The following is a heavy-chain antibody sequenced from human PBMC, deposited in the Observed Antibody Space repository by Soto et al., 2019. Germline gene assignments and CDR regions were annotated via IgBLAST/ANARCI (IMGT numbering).Heavy chain of an antibody. CDR2: IYYSGNT. J-gene: IGHJ4*02. Sequence: QVQLQESGPGLVKPSETLSLTCTVSGGSDSSGSYYWSWIRQPPGKGLEWIGYIYYSGNTNYKPSLNSRVTISVDTSKDQFSMKLSSVTAADTALYYCAREPSYPISVAGVFDYWGQGTLVTVSS. D-gene: IGHD6-19*01. CDR3: AREPSYPISVAGVFDY. V-gene: IGHV4-61*01. CDR1: GGSDSSGSYY.